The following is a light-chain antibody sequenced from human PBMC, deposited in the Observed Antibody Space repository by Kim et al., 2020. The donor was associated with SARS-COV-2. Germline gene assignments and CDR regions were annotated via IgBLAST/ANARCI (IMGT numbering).Light chain of an antibody. CDR2: DVT. CDR1: SSDVGGFNY. V-gene: IGLV2-14*01. CDR3: SSYSSGNTSHVV. J-gene: IGLJ2*01. Sequence: QSALTQPASVSGSPGQSITISCSGSSSDVGGFNYVSWYQQHPDKAPKLIIYDVTNRPSGVSNRFSGSKSDNTASLTISGLQTEDEADYYCSSYSSGNTSHVVFGGGTKVTVL.